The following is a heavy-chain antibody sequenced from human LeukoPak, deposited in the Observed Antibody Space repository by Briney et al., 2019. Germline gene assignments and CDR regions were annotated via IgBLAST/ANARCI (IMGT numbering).Heavy chain of an antibody. CDR2: IGSPDGNT. Sequence: PGGSLRLSCAASGFTFSSYGMHWVRQAPGKGLEWVSVIGSPDGNTHYADSVKGRFTISRDNSKNMLYLQMNSLRAEDTAVYYCAKYAPSTTVATRYFDYWGQGTLVTVSS. D-gene: IGHD4-23*01. CDR1: GFTFSSYG. CDR3: AKYAPSTTVATRYFDY. V-gene: IGHV3-23*01. J-gene: IGHJ4*02.